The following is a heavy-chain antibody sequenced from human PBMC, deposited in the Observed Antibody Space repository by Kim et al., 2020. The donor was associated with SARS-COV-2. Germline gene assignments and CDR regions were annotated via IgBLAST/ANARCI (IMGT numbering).Heavy chain of an antibody. CDR2: IYSGGST. CDR3: ARAAPSSGSYRHFDY. CDR1: GFTVSSNY. Sequence: GGSLRLSCAASGFTVSSNYMSWVRQAPGKGLEWVSVIYSGGSTYYADSVKGRFTISRHNSKNTLYLQMNSLRAEDTAVYYCARAAPSSGSYRHFDYWGQGTLVTVSS. D-gene: IGHD1-26*01. V-gene: IGHV3-53*04. J-gene: IGHJ4*02.